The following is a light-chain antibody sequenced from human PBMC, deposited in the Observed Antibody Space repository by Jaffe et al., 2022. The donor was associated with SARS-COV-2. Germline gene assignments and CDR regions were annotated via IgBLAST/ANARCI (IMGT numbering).Light chain of an antibody. CDR2: QAS. CDR3: QHYHSSPYT. V-gene: IGKV1-5*03. CDR1: QSISIW. Sequence: DIQMTQSPSTLSASVGDRVTITCRASQSISIWLAWYRQKPGKAPELLIYQASALQGGVPSRFSGSGSGTEFTLTISSLQPDDFATYYCQHYHSSPYTFGRGTNLEIK. J-gene: IGKJ2*01.